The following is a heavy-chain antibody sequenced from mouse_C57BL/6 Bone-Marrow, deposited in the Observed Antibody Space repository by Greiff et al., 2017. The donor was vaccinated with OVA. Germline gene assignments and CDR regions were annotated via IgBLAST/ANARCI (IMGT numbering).Heavy chain of an antibody. CDR2: ISYDGSN. J-gene: IGHJ3*01. CDR1: GYSITSGYY. D-gene: IGHD2-5*01. CDR3: ARGSNYVAY. Sequence: EVQLQQSGPGLVKPSQSLSLTCSVTGYSITSGYYWNWIRQFPGNKLEWMGYISYDGSNNYNPSLKNRISITRDTSKNQFFLKLNSVTTEDTATYYCARGSNYVAYWGQGTLVTVSA. V-gene: IGHV3-6*01.